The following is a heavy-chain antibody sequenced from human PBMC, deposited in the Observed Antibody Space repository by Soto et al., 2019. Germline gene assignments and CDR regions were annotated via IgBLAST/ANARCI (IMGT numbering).Heavy chain of an antibody. V-gene: IGHV3-33*01. J-gene: IGHJ6*02. CDR2: IWYDGSNK. CDR1: GFTCSSHG. Sequence: PGGSLRLSCGGSGFTCSSHGMHWVRQAPGKGLEWVAVIWYDGSNKYYADSVKGRFTISRDNSKNTLYLQMNSLRAEDTAVYYCARDRRESTLTPYYYYSMDVWGQGTTVTVSS. CDR3: ARDRRESTLTPYYYYSMDV. D-gene: IGHD3-10*01.